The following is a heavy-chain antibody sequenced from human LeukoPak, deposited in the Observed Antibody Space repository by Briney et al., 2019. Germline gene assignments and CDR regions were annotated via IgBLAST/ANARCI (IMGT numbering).Heavy chain of an antibody. D-gene: IGHD3-9*01. Sequence: PSETLSLTCSVSGDSIRSSSYSWGWIRQPPGKGLEWIGSIYYSGSTYYNPSLKSRVTISVDTSKNQFSLKLSSVTAADTAVYYCARGVGYYDILTGYYKVRLFDYWGQGTLVTVSS. J-gene: IGHJ4*02. CDR2: IYYSGST. CDR3: ARGVGYYDILTGYYKVRLFDY. CDR1: GDSIRSSSYS. V-gene: IGHV4-39*07.